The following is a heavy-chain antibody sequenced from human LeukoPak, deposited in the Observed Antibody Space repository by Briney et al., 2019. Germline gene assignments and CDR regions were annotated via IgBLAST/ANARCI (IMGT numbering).Heavy chain of an antibody. J-gene: IGHJ4*02. CDR2: INHSGST. V-gene: IGHV4-34*01. D-gene: IGHD3-10*01. Sequence: SETLSLTCAVYGGSFSGYYWSWIRQPPGKGLEWIGEINHSGSTNYNPSLKSRVTMSVDTSKNQFSLKLSSVTAADTAVYYCARDREWFGEKYFDYWGQGTLVTVSS. CDR1: GGSFSGYY. CDR3: ARDREWFGEKYFDY.